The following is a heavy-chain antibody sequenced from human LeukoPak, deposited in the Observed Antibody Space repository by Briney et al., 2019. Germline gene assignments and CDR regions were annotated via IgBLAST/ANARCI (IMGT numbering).Heavy chain of an antibody. CDR1: GGSISSGGYY. V-gene: IGHV4-31*03. J-gene: IGHJ5*02. D-gene: IGHD6-13*01. CDR2: IYYSGST. Sequence: SQTLSLTCTVSGGSISSGGYYWSWIRQHPGKGLEWIGYIYYSGSTYYNPSLKSRVTISVDTPKNQFSLKLSSVTAADTAVYYCARDYRSIAAAGANWFDPWGQGTLVTVSS. CDR3: ARDYRSIAAAGANWFDP.